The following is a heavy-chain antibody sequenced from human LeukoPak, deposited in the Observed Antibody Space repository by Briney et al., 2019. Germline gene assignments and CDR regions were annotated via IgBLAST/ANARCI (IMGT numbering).Heavy chain of an antibody. CDR3: ARHRYCTNGVCYGDAFDI. J-gene: IGHJ3*02. D-gene: IGHD2-8*01. Sequence: GGAPKIPCKGSAYSFISYWIGWVRQQPRESLEWMGIIYPGDSDTRYSPSFQGQVSISADKSISTAYLQWSSLKASDTAMYYCARHRYCTNGVCYGDAFDIWGQGTMVTVSS. CDR1: AYSFISYW. V-gene: IGHV5-51*01. CDR2: IYPGDSDT.